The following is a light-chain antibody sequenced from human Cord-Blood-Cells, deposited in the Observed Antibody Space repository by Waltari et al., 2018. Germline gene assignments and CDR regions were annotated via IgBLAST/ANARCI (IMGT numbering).Light chain of an antibody. J-gene: IGKJ3*01. CDR3: QKYNSAPRT. CDR1: QGISNY. V-gene: IGKV1-27*01. Sequence: DIQMTQSPSSLSASVGDRGTITCRASQGISNYLAWYQQKPGKVPKLLIYAASTLQSGVPSRFSGSGSGTDFTLPISSLQPEDVATYYCQKYNSAPRTFGPGTKVDIK. CDR2: AAS.